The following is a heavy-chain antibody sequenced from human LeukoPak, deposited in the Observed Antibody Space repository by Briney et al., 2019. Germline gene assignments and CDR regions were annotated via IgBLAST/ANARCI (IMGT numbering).Heavy chain of an antibody. Sequence: PGGSLRLSCAASGFTVGNHAMTWVRQAPGKGLEWVSGITYSGDNTYYAGSVKGRFTISRDNSRNTLFLQMDSLRAEDTAVYYCAKDKLPTAMFSYVYWGQGTLVTVSS. D-gene: IGHD2-2*01. J-gene: IGHJ4*02. V-gene: IGHV3-23*01. CDR2: ITYSGDNT. CDR1: GFTVGNHA. CDR3: AKDKLPTAMFSYVY.